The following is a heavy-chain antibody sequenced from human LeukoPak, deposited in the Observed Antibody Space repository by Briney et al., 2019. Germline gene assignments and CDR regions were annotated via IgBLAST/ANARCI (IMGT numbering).Heavy chain of an antibody. D-gene: IGHD2-15*01. CDR2: ISDGGSTT. CDR1: GFTFSGYW. V-gene: IGHV3-74*01. Sequence: PGGSLRLSCAASGFTFSGYWMHWVRQAPGKGLVWVSRISDGGSTTTYADSVKGRFTISRDNAKNTLYLQMNGLRAEDTAVYYCARDSVVAAPATLFDPWGQGTLVTVSS. CDR3: ARDSVVAAPATLFDP. J-gene: IGHJ5*02.